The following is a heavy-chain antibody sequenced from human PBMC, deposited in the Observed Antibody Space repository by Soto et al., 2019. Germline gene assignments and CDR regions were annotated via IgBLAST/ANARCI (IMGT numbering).Heavy chain of an antibody. Sequence: GGSLRLSCAASGFTFTRYSMNWVRQAPGKGLEWVSSISSTTHYIYYADSMRGRFTISRDNARNAVYLEMNSLRAEDTAVYYCARESEDLTSNFDYWGQGTLVTVSS. J-gene: IGHJ4*02. CDR1: GFTFTRYS. CDR2: ISSTTHYI. CDR3: ARESEDLTSNFDY. V-gene: IGHV3-21*06.